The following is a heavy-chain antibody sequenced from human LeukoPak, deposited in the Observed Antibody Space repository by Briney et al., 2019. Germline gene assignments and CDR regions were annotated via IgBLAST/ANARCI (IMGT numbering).Heavy chain of an antibody. CDR3: ARAGSGYSSDY. CDR1: GFTFSTYS. Sequence: GGSLRLSCAASGFTFSTYSMNWVRQAPGKGLEWVSYITSSSSTIYYADSVKGRFTISRDNAKNSLYLQMNSLRAEDTAVYYCARAGSGYSSDYWGQGTLVTVSS. J-gene: IGHJ4*02. CDR2: ITSSSSTI. D-gene: IGHD5-18*01. V-gene: IGHV3-48*04.